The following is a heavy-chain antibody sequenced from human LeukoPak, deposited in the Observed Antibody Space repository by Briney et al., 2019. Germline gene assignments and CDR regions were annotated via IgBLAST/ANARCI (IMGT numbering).Heavy chain of an antibody. Sequence: ASVKVSCKASGYTFTGYYMHWVRQAPGQGLEWMGWISPNSGGTNYAQKFQGRVTMTRDTSISTAYMELRSLRSDDTAVYYCAGDPSNTSGYYVYHDYWGQGALVTVSS. CDR2: ISPNSGGT. CDR3: AGDPSNTSGYYVYHDY. J-gene: IGHJ4*02. V-gene: IGHV1-2*02. CDR1: GYTFTGYY. D-gene: IGHD3-3*01.